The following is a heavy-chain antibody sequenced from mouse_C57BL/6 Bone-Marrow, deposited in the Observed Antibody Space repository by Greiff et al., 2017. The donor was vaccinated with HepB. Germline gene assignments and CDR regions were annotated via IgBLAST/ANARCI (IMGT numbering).Heavy chain of an antibody. V-gene: IGHV1-81*01. J-gene: IGHJ4*01. CDR1: GYTFTSYG. Sequence: QVQLQQSGADLARPGASVKLSCKASGYTFTSYGISWVKQRTGQGLEWIGEIYPRSGNTYYNEKFKGKATLTADKSSSTAYMELRSLTSEDSAVYFCAPLLWYPMDYWGQGTSVTVSS. CDR3: APLLWYPMDY. CDR2: IYPRSGNT. D-gene: IGHD2-1*01.